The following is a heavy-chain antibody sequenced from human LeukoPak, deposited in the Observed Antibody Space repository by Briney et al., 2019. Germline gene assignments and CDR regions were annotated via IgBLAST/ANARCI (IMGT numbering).Heavy chain of an antibody. D-gene: IGHD3-22*01. CDR2: ISGSGGST. Sequence: PGGSLRLSCAASGFTFSSYAMSWVRQAPGKGLEWVSAISGSGGSTYYADSVKGRLTISRDNSKNTLYLQMNSLRAEDTAVYYCAKYSYYDSSRRDYWGQGTLVTVSS. CDR3: AKYSYYDSSRRDY. CDR1: GFTFSSYA. J-gene: IGHJ4*02. V-gene: IGHV3-23*01.